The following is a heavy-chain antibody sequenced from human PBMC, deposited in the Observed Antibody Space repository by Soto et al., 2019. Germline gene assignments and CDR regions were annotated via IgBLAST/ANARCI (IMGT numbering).Heavy chain of an antibody. D-gene: IGHD3-22*01. CDR2: ISDNGGTT. Sequence: PGGSLRVSCAASGFTFGNSDMSWVRQAPGKGPEWVSGISDNGGTTHYADSVKGRFTISRDNSKNTLYLEMNSLRAEDTALYHCYYEGFWGQGTLVTVSS. CDR3: YYEGF. J-gene: IGHJ4*02. CDR1: GFTFGNSD. V-gene: IGHV3-23*01.